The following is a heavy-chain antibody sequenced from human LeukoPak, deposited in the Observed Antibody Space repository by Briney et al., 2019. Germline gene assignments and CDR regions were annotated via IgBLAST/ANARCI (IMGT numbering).Heavy chain of an antibody. J-gene: IGHJ4*02. CDR3: ARDVSSGLGYFDY. D-gene: IGHD6-19*01. CDR1: GGSISSGSYY. V-gene: IGHV4-39*07. CDR2: IYYSGST. Sequence: SQTLSLTCTVSGGSISSGSYYWSWIRQPPGKGLEWIGSIYYSGSTYYNPSLKSRVTISVDTSKNQFSLKLSSVTAADTAVYSCARDVSSGLGYFDYWGQGTLVTVSS.